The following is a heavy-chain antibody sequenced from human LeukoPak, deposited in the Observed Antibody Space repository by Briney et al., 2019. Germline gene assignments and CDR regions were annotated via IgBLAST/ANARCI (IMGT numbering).Heavy chain of an antibody. CDR1: GYTFTAYS. CDR2: INADSGGT. CDR3: ARARREYGQQFTDY. Sequence: ASVKVSCKASGYTFTAYSLHWVRQAPGQGLEWMGWINADSGGTNYAQNFQGRVTMTRDTSISTAYMELNWLRSDDTAVYYCARARREYGQQFTDYWSQGTLVTVSS. J-gene: IGHJ4*02. V-gene: IGHV1-2*02. D-gene: IGHD2/OR15-2a*01.